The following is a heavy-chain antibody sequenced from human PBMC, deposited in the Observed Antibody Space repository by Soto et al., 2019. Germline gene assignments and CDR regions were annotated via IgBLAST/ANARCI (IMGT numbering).Heavy chain of an antibody. CDR2: IKQDGSEK. J-gene: IGHJ6*02. Sequence: GGSLRLSCAASGFTFSSYWMSWVRQAPGKGLEWVANIKQDGSEKYYVDSVKGRFTISRDNAKNSLYLQMNSLRAEDTAVYYCARVKWFGELSPYYYYYYGMDVWGQGTTVTVSS. V-gene: IGHV3-7*01. CDR1: GFTFSSYW. D-gene: IGHD3-10*01. CDR3: ARVKWFGELSPYYYYYYGMDV.